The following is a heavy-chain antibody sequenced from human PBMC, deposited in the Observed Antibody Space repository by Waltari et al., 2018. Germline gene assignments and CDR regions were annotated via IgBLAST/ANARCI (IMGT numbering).Heavy chain of an antibody. Sequence: QVELQQWGAGLLKPSETLSLTCGIYGESYNNYYWSWIRQPPGKGLECIGEIFHRGGTNYNPSLKSRVTISVDRSKNQFSLNLTSVTAADTAVYYCAREGIAATGTPANYDHWGQGTLVTVSS. CDR1: GESYNNYY. D-gene: IGHD6-13*01. CDR2: IFHRGGT. V-gene: IGHV4-34*12. CDR3: AREGIAATGTPANYDH. J-gene: IGHJ4*02.